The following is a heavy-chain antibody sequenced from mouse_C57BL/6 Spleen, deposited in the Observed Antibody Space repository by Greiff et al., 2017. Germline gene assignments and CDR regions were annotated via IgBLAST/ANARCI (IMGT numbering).Heavy chain of an antibody. D-gene: IGHD1-3*01. CDR2: INPNNGGT. J-gene: IGHJ4*01. CDR1: GYTFTDYY. CDR3: ARSGRCSPMDY. V-gene: IGHV1-22*01. Sequence: EVQLQQSGPELVKPGASVKLSCKASGYTFTDYYMHWVKQSHGKSLEWIGYINPNNGGTSYNQKFKGKATLTVNNTSSTAYMELRSLTSEDASVYYCARSGRCSPMDYWGQGSSVTVAS.